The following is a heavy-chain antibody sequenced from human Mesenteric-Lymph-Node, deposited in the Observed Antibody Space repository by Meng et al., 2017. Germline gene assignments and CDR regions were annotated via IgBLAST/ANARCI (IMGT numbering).Heavy chain of an antibody. CDR3: VRSSGWVRTGFDP. Sequence: QPQLQESGPGLVKPSAALSLTLSVSGGSISPSGYYWGWIRQPPGKGLEWIGSIGHSGITYYTPSLKSRVTVSIDTFKSQFSLKLTSVTAADTAVYYCVRSSGWVRTGFDPWGQGTLVTVSS. CDR2: IGHSGIT. D-gene: IGHD6-19*01. CDR1: GGSISPSGYY. V-gene: IGHV4-39*01. J-gene: IGHJ5*02.